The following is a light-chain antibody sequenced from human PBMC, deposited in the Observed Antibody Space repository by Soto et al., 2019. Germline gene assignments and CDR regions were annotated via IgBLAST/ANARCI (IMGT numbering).Light chain of an antibody. Sequence: QSALTQPASVTGSPGQSLTISCTGTSSDVGGYNYVSWYQQHPGKAPKLLIYDVSNRPSGVSNRFSGSKSGNTASLTISGLQAEDEADYYCSSYTSSSTLPSYVFGTGTKSPS. CDR3: SSYTSSSTLPSYV. J-gene: IGLJ1*01. V-gene: IGLV2-14*01. CDR1: SSDVGGYNY. CDR2: DVS.